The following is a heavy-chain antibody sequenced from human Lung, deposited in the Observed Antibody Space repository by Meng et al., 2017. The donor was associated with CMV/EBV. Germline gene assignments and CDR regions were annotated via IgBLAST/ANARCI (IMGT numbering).Heavy chain of an antibody. CDR2: ISYDGSNK. CDR1: GFTFSSYA. Sequence: QGLLVGSGGGVVQPVSSLCRTCAASGFTFSSYAMHWVRQAPVKGLEWVAVISYDGSNKYYADSVKGLFTISRDNSKNTLYLQMNSLRAEDTAVYYCARDDSSSWGQGTLVTVSS. J-gene: IGHJ5*02. CDR3: ARDDSSS. V-gene: IGHV3-30-3*01. D-gene: IGHD3-22*01.